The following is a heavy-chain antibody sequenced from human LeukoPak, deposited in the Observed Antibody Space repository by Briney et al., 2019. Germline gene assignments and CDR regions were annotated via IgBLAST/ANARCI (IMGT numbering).Heavy chain of an antibody. V-gene: IGHV3-15*01. J-gene: IGHJ4*02. CDR2: IKSKTDGGTT. CDR1: RFTFSNAW. D-gene: IGHD3-22*01. CDR3: TTAPYYYDSSAYLY. Sequence: GGSLRLSCAASRFTFSNAWMSWVRQAPGKGLEWVGRIKSKTDGGTTDYAAPVKGRFTISRDDSKNTLYLQMNSLKTEDTAVYYCTTAPYYYDSSAYLYWGQGTLVTVSS.